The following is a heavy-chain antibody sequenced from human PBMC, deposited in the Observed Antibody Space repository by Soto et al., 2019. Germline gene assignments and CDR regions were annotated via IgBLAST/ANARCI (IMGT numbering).Heavy chain of an antibody. CDR3: ARDTLCSGGSCYSGYFDL. CDR2: IIPIFGTA. J-gene: IGHJ2*01. V-gene: IGHV1-69*12. Sequence: QVQLVQSGAEVKKPGSSVKVSCKASGGTFSSYAISWVRQAPGQGLEWMGGIIPIFGTANYAQKFQGRVTITADXXTXNXYMELSSRRSEDTAVYYCARDTLCSGGSCYSGYFDLWGRGTLVTVSS. CDR1: GGTFSSYA. D-gene: IGHD2-15*01.